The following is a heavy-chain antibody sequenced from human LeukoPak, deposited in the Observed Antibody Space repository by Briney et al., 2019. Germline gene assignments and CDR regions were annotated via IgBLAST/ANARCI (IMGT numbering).Heavy chain of an antibody. J-gene: IGHJ4*02. V-gene: IGHV3-21*01. D-gene: IGHD3-22*01. CDR2: ISSSSSYI. Sequence: PGESLRLSCAASGFTFSSYAMTWVRQAPGKGLEWVSSISSSSSYIYYADSVKGRFTISRDNAKNSLYLQMNSLRAEDTAVYYCARDPYYYDSSGPTGDYWGQGTLVTVSS. CDR1: GFTFSSYA. CDR3: ARDPYYYDSSGPTGDY.